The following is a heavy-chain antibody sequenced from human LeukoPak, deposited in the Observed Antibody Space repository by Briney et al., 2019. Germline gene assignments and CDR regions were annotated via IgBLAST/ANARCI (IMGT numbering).Heavy chain of an antibody. V-gene: IGHV4-4*09. D-gene: IGHD6-13*01. J-gene: IGHJ4*02. CDR1: GGSISSYY. CDR2: IYTSGST. CDR3: ARRSSSWYGYFDY. Sequence: SETLSLTCTVSGGSISSYYWSWLRQPPGKGLEWIGYIYTSGSTNYNPSLKSRVTISVDTSKNQFSLKLSSVTAADTAVYYCARRSSSWYGYFDYWGQGTLVTVSS.